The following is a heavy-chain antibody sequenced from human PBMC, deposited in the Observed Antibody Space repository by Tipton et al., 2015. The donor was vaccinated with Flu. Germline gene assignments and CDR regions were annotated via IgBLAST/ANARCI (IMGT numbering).Heavy chain of an antibody. V-gene: IGHV3-7*01. J-gene: IGHJ5*02. CDR1: GFTVSGNY. CDR3: SISLNS. CDR2: INQGGSQR. Sequence: SLRLSCAASGFTVSGNYMSWVRQAPGKGLEWVANINQGGSQRYYVDSVKGRFTISRDNAKRSLYLQLDSLRAEDTGVYYCSISLNSWGQGTLVTVSS.